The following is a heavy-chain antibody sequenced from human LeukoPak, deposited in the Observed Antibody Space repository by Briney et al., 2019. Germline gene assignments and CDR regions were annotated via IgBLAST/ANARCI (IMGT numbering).Heavy chain of an antibody. CDR2: IIPILGIA. D-gene: IGHD4-23*01. CDR1: GGTFSSYT. J-gene: IGHJ4*02. V-gene: IGHV1-69*04. CDR3: AREDYGGSYFDY. Sequence: ASVKVSCKASGGTFSSYTISWVRQAPEQGLEWMGRIIPILGIANYAQKFQGRVTITADKSTSTAYMELSSLRSEDTAVYYCAREDYGGSYFDYWGQGTLVTVSS.